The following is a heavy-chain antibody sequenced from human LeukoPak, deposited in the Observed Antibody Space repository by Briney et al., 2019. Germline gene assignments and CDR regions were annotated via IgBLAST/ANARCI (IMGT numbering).Heavy chain of an antibody. V-gene: IGHV4-4*07. Sequence: PSETLSLTCTVSGGSISSYYWSWIRQPAGKGLEWIGRIYTSGSTNYNPSLKSRVTMSVDTSKNQFSLKLSSVTAADTAVYYCAREYQGNWYDRHAFDIWGQGTMVTVSS. CDR1: GGSISSYY. J-gene: IGHJ3*02. CDR2: IYTSGST. D-gene: IGHD1-1*01. CDR3: AREYQGNWYDRHAFDI.